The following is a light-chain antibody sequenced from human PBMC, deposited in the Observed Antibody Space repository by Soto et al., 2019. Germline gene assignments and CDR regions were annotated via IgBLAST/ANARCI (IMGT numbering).Light chain of an antibody. CDR3: AAWDDSLNGYV. V-gene: IGLV2-8*01. J-gene: IGLJ1*01. Sequence: QSVLTQPPSASGSPGQSVTISCTGTSSDVGGYNYVSWYQQHPGKAPKLMIYEVSKRPSGVPDRFPGSKSGTSASLAISGLQSEDEADYYCAAWDDSLNGYVFGTGTTVTVL. CDR1: SSDVGGYNY. CDR2: EVS.